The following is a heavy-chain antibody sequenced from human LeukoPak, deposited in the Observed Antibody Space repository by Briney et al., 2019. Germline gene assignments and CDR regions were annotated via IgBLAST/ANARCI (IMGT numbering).Heavy chain of an antibody. D-gene: IGHD4-17*01. Sequence: PGGSLRLSCAASGFTFSGYSMNWVRQAPGKGLEWVSSIRTSNYIYYADSVKGRFTISRDNAKNSLYLHMNSLRAEDTAIYYCARDSYGDSYFDHWGRGTLVTVSS. CDR3: ARDSYGDSYFDH. CDR2: IRTSNYI. V-gene: IGHV3-21*01. CDR1: GFTFSGYS. J-gene: IGHJ4*02.